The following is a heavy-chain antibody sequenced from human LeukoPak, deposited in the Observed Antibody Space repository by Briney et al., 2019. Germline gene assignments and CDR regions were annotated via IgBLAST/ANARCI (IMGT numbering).Heavy chain of an antibody. CDR2: INPNSGGT. CDR1: GYTFTGHY. CDR3: ARDYYGSGSYYIDY. Sequence: ASVKVSCKASGYTFTGHYMHWVRQAPGQGLEWMGWINPNSGGTNYAQKFQGRVTMTRDTSISTAYMELSRLRSDDTAVYYCARDYYGSGSYYIDYWGQGTLVTVSS. D-gene: IGHD3-10*01. V-gene: IGHV1-2*02. J-gene: IGHJ4*02.